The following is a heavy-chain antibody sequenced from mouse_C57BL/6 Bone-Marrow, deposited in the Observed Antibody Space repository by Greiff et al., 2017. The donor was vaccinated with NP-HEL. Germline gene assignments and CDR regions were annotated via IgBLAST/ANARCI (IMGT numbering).Heavy chain of an antibody. Sequence: QVQLKQSGAELVRPGTSVKLSCKASGYTFTSYWMHWVKQRPGQGLEWIGVIDPSDSYTNYNQKFKGKATLTVDTSSSTAYMQLSSLTSEDSAVYYCASLYYYGSSYGAYWGQGTLVTVSA. V-gene: IGHV1-59*01. D-gene: IGHD1-1*01. J-gene: IGHJ3*01. CDR1: GYTFTSYW. CDR3: ASLYYYGSSYGAY. CDR2: IDPSDSYT.